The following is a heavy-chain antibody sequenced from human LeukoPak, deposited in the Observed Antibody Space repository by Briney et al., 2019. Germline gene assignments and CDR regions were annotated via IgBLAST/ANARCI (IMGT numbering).Heavy chain of an antibody. V-gene: IGHV4-59*10. J-gene: IGHJ4*02. Sequence: SETLSLTCAVYGGSFSGYYWSWIRQPAGKGLEWIGRIYTSGSTNYNPSLKSRVTMSVDTSKNQLSLKLSSVTAADTAVYYCARGLRPHSSSWYVEYYWGQGTLVTVSS. CDR1: GGSFSGYY. D-gene: IGHD6-13*01. CDR3: ARGLRPHSSSWYVEYY. CDR2: IYTSGST.